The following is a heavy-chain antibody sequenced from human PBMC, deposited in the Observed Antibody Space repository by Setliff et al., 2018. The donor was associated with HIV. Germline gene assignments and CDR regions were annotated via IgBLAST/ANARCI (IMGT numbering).Heavy chain of an antibody. CDR1: GDTFNNCA. D-gene: IGHD3-3*01. Sequence: SVKVSCKASGDTFNNCAVTWVRQAPGQGLEWMGGSIPLFGTTNYAQKFQGRVTMTRDTSTSTVYMELSSLRSEDTAVYYCARGERITIFGVVLGTDYWGQGTLVTVSS. CDR3: ARGERITIFGVVLGTDY. CDR2: SIPLFGTT. J-gene: IGHJ4*02. V-gene: IGHV1-69*05.